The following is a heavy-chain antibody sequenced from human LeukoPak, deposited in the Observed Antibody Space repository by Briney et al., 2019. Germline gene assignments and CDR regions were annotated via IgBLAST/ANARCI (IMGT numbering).Heavy chain of an antibody. J-gene: IGHJ6*02. CDR1: GGSISSSSYY. CDR3: AKELYCSSTSCYPLYHYGMDV. V-gene: IGHV4-39*02. Sequence: PSETLSLTCTVSGGSISSSSYYWGWIRQPPGKGLEWIGSIYYSGSTYYNPSLKSRVTISVDTSKNQFSLKLSSVTAADTAVYYCAKELYCSSTSCYPLYHYGMDVWGQGTTVTVSS. D-gene: IGHD2-2*01. CDR2: IYYSGST.